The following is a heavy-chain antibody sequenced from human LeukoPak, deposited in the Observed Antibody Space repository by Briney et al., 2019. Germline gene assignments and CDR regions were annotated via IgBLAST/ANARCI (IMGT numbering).Heavy chain of an antibody. D-gene: IGHD2-15*01. J-gene: IGHJ4*02. Sequence: SETLSLTCTVSGYSISSGYYWGWIRPPPGKGLEWIGSIDHSGSTYYIPSLKSRVTISVDTSKNQFSLKLSSVTAADTAVYYCARDLSYCSGGNCYSSGYWGQGTLVTVSS. CDR2: IDHSGST. V-gene: IGHV4-38-2*02. CDR1: GYSISSGYY. CDR3: ARDLSYCSGGNCYSSGY.